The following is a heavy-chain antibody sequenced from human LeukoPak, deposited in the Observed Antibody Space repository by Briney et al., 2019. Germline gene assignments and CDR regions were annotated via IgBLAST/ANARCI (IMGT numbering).Heavy chain of an antibody. Sequence: PGRSLRLSCAASGFTFSSYAMHWVRQAPGKGLEWVAVISYDGSNKYYADSVKGRFTISRDNSKNTLYLQMNSLRAEDTAVYYCARDMNYYDSSGYGLWGQGTLVTVSS. CDR1: GFTFSSYA. D-gene: IGHD3-22*01. V-gene: IGHV3-30*04. CDR2: ISYDGSNK. J-gene: IGHJ4*02. CDR3: ARDMNYYDSSGYGL.